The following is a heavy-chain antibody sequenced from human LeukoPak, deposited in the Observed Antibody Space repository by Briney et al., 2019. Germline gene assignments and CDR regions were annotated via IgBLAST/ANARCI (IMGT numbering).Heavy chain of an antibody. CDR1: GGTFSSYA. CDR2: IIPIFGTA. V-gene: IGHV1-69*05. CDR3: ARVIVGTNLYYFDY. J-gene: IGHJ4*02. D-gene: IGHD1-26*01. Sequence: GASVKVSCKASGGTFSSYAISWVRQAPGQGLEWMGGIIPIFGTANYAQKFQGRVTITTDESTSTAYMELSSLRSEDTAVYYCARVIVGTNLYYFDYWGQGTLVTVSS.